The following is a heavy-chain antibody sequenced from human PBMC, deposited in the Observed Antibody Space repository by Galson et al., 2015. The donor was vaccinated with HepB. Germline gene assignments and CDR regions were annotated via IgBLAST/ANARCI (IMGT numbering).Heavy chain of an antibody. V-gene: IGHV3-23*01. CDR3: AKDGGQLLWGEFDP. Sequence: SLRLSCAASGFTFSNYAMAWVRQAPGKGLEWVSAISTSSVGYTYYADSVKGRFTISRDNSESTVYLQMNRLRVDDTAVYYCAKDGGQLLWGEFDPWGQGTLVTVSS. J-gene: IGHJ5*02. D-gene: IGHD2-2*01. CDR1: GFTFSNYA. CDR2: ISTSSVGYT.